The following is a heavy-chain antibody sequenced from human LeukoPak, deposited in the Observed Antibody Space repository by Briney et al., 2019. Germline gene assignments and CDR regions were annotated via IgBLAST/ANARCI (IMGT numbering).Heavy chain of an antibody. J-gene: IGHJ4*02. D-gene: IGHD3-3*01. CDR2: INPNSGGT. CDR1: GYTFTGYS. V-gene: IGHV1-2*02. CDR3: ARVTPRGLRFLEWLSPLDY. Sequence: ASVKVSCKASGYTFTGYSMHWVRQAPGQGLEWMGWINPNSGGTNYAQKFQGRVTMTRDTSISTAYMELSRLRSDDTAVYYCARVTPRGLRFLEWLSPLDYWGQGTLVTVSS.